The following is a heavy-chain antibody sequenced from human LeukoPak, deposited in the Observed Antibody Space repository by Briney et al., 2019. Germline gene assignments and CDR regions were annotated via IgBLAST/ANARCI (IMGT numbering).Heavy chain of an antibody. V-gene: IGHV3-49*03. CDR3: AKNLAGGTPGMGIDF. Sequence: GGSLRLSCTASGFTFGDYAMSWFRQAPGKGLEWVGFIRSKAYGGTTEYAASVKGRFTISRDDSKSIAYLQMNSLKPEDTAVYYCAKNLAGGTPGMGIDFWGQGTLVTVSS. CDR1: GFTFGDYA. J-gene: IGHJ4*02. D-gene: IGHD2-15*01. CDR2: IRSKAYGGTT.